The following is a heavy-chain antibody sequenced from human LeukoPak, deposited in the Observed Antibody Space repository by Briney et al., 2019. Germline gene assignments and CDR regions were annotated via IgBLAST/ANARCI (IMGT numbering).Heavy chain of an antibody. V-gene: IGHV3-33*01. CDR3: ARGKREVLNTRVFDY. J-gene: IGHJ4*02. D-gene: IGHD1-26*01. CDR1: GFTFSSYG. CDR2: IWYDGSNR. Sequence: GGSLRLSCAASGFTFSSYGMRWVRQAPGKGLEWVAVIWYDGSNRYYAGSVKGRFTISRDNSKNTLYLQLNSLRAEDTAVYYCARGKREVLNTRVFDYWGQGTLVTVSS.